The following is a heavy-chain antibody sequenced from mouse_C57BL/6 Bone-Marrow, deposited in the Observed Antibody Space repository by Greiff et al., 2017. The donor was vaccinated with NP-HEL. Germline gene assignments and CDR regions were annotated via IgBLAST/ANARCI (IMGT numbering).Heavy chain of an antibody. D-gene: IGHD6-2*01. CDR3: ARSLFSGIDY. CDR1: GYSITSGYF. CDR2: ITYDGSN. V-gene: IGHV3-6*01. J-gene: IGHJ4*01. Sequence: EVKLMESGPGLVKPSHSLSLSCSVTGYSITSGYFCYWIRQPPGNHLEWMGYITYDGSNNYNPSLKNRLTITRATSTNQFFLKLNSVTTEDTSTYYCARSLFSGIDYWGQGTLVTVSS.